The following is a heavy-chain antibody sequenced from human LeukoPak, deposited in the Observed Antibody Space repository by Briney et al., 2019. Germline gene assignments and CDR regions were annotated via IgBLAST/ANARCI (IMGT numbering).Heavy chain of an antibody. J-gene: IGHJ4*02. CDR2: ISSSGSTI. CDR3: AKVAMITFGGVIDTYYFDY. D-gene: IGHD3-16*02. V-gene: IGHV3-48*03. CDR1: GFTFSSYE. Sequence: PGGSLRLSCAASGFTFSSYEMNWVRQAPGKGLEWVSYISSSGSTIYYAGSVKGRFTISRDNAKNSPYLQMNSLRAEDTAVYYCAKVAMITFGGVIDTYYFDYWGQGTLVTVSS.